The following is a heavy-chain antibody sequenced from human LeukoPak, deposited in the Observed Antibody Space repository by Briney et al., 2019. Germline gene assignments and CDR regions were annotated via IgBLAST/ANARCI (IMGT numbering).Heavy chain of an antibody. Sequence: GGSLRLSCAASGFTFSTYTMNWVRQAPGKGLEWVSFISSDGRNKYYADSVKGRFTISRDNSESTLFLQMNSLRAEDTAVYYCAREYRSAWTSFDYWGQGTLVTVPS. D-gene: IGHD6-19*01. CDR1: GFTFSTYT. CDR3: AREYRSAWTSFDY. V-gene: IGHV3-30*04. CDR2: ISSDGRNK. J-gene: IGHJ4*02.